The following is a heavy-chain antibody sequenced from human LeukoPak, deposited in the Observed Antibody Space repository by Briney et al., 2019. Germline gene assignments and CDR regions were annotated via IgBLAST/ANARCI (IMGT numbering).Heavy chain of an antibody. J-gene: IGHJ4*02. D-gene: IGHD3-10*01. V-gene: IGHV4-61*03. CDR2: IYYTGST. CDR3: ARSQNYYGSGDY. Sequence: SETLSLTCTVSGGSVSNGNYYWSWLRQPPGKALEWIGYIYYTGSTYYNPSLEGRVTISVVTSKNHFSVKLSSVTAADTAVYYCARSQNYYGSGDYWSQGTLVTVSS. CDR1: GGSVSNGNYY.